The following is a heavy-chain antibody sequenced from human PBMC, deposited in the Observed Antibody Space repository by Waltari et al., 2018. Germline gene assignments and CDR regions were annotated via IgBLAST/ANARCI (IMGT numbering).Heavy chain of an antibody. Sequence: QVQLQQWGAGLLKPSETLSLTCAVYGGSFSGFYWNWIRQPPGRGLEWIGEINHSGSTNYNPTLKSRVTIALDTSRNHFSLKLSSVTAADTAMYYCARADRGPRFTSGSSATPDWGPWGQGTLVTVSS. CDR3: ARADRGPRFTSGSSATPDWGP. D-gene: IGHD1-26*01. V-gene: IGHV4-34*01. CDR2: INHSGST. J-gene: IGHJ5*02. CDR1: GGSFSGFY.